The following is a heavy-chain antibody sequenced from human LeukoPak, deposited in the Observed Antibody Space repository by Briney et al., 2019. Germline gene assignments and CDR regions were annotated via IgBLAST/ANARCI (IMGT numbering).Heavy chain of an antibody. CDR3: ARKTLDSSGYLFDY. D-gene: IGHD3-22*01. V-gene: IGHV4-4*07. J-gene: IGHJ4*02. Sequence: SETLSLTCTVSGGSISSYYWSWLRQPAGKGLEWIGRIYTSGSTNYNPSLKSRVTMSVDTSKNQFSLKLSSVTAADTAVYYCARKTLDSSGYLFDYWGQGTLVTVSS. CDR1: GGSISSYY. CDR2: IYTSGST.